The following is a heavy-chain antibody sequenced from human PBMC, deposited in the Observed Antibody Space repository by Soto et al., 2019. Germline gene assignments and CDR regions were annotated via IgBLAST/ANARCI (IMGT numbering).Heavy chain of an antibody. CDR2: IYHSGST. CDR3: TRGYYSSSSMRYGLDV. CDR1: GGSISSGGYS. V-gene: IGHV4-30-2*01. J-gene: IGHJ6*02. Sequence: SETLSLTCAVSGGSISSGGYSWSWIRQPPGKGLEWIGYIYHSGSTYYNPSLRSRVTISVDRSKDQFSLNLNSVTPEDTAVYYCTRGYYSSSSMRYGLDVWGQGTTVTVSS. D-gene: IGHD6-13*01.